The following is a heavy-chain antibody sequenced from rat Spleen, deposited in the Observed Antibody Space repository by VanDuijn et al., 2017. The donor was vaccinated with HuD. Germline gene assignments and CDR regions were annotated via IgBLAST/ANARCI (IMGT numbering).Heavy chain of an antibody. V-gene: IGHV5-58*01. CDR3: TAHGNRISRFAY. J-gene: IGHJ3*01. CDR1: GFTFSSYW. D-gene: IGHD2-7*01. CDR2: INTDGANT. Sequence: EVQLVETGGGLVQPGRSLKLSCVASGFTFSSYWMYWIRQAPGKELEWVSSINTDGANTYYPDSVKGRFTISRDNAENTVYLQMNSLRSEDTATYYCTAHGNRISRFAYWGQGTLVTVSS.